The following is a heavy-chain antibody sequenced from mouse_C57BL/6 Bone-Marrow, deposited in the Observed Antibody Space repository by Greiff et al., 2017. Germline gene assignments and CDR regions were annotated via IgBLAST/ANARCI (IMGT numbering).Heavy chain of an antibody. D-gene: IGHD2-13*01. CDR1: GYTFTSYW. CDR3: ANDDFPLFAS. J-gene: IGHJ3*01. Sequence: VKLQQPGAELVKPGASVKLSCKASGYTFTSYWMHWVKQRPGQGLEWIGMINPNSGSTNYNEKFKSKATLTVAKSSSTAYMQLSSLTSEDSAVYYCANDDFPLFASWCQGTLVTVSA. CDR2: INPNSGST. V-gene: IGHV1-64*01.